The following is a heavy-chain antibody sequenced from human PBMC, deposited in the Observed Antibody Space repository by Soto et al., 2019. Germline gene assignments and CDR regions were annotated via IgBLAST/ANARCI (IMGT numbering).Heavy chain of an antibody. D-gene: IGHD3-22*01. J-gene: IGHJ6*02. CDR3: ARVVDYYDPYYYYGMDV. CDR1: GFTFSNAW. Sequence: GGSLRLSCAASGFTFSNAWMNWVRQAPGKGLEWVGRIKSKTDGGTTDYAAPVKGRFTISRDDSKNTLYQQMNSLKTEDTAVYYCARVVDYYDPYYYYGMDVWGQGTTVTVSS. CDR2: IKSKTDGGTT. V-gene: IGHV3-15*07.